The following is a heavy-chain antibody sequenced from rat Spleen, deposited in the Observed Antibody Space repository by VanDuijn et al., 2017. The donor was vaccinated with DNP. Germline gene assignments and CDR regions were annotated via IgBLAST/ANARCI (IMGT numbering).Heavy chain of an antibody. V-gene: IGHV3-1*01. CDR2: INYSGIT. CDR3: ARSVRATSYYAMDA. J-gene: IGHJ4*01. CDR1: GYPIISNY. Sequence: EVQLQESGPGLVKPSQSLSLTCSVTGYPIISNYWGWIRKFPGNKMEWIGHINYSGITTYNPSLKSRISITRDTSKNQFFLQLRSVTTEDTATYYCARSVRATSYYAMDAWGQGTSVTVSS. D-gene: IGHD1-3*01.